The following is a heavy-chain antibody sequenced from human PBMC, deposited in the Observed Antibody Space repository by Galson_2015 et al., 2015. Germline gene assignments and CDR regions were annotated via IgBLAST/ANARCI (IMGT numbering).Heavy chain of an antibody. J-gene: IGHJ5*02. Sequence: SLRLSCAASGFTFSDYYMSWIRQAPGKGLEWVSYISSSGSTIYYADSVKGRFTISRDNAKNSLYLQMNSLRAEDTAVYYCARYCSGGSCSSAPWGQGTLITVTS. CDR1: GFTFSDYY. CDR2: ISSSGSTI. V-gene: IGHV3-11*01. D-gene: IGHD2-15*01. CDR3: ARYCSGGSCSSAP.